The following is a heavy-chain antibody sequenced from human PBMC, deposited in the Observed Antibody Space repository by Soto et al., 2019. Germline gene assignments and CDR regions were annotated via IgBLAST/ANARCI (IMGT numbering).Heavy chain of an antibody. Sequence: GGSLRLSCTVSGFTFTNSAMSWVRQAPGKGLEWVSAITGSGGSTYYADSVTGRFTISRDTSKNTLFLQMKSLRAEDTAVYYCAKDKSKLRLSYGVFVYWGQGTLVTVSS. CDR2: ITGSGGST. CDR1: GFTFTNSA. J-gene: IGHJ4*02. V-gene: IGHV3-23*01. D-gene: IGHD5-18*01. CDR3: AKDKSKLRLSYGVFVY.